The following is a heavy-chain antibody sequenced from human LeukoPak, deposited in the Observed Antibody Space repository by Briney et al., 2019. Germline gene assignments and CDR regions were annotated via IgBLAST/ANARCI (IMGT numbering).Heavy chain of an antibody. CDR3: ARDQYDTWSRRGNFDS. Sequence: GGSLRLSCAASGFTFNNYVMSWVRQAPGKGLEWVSGIDYSGGNTNYADSVLGRFTVSRDNSKNTLYLQMNSLRVEDTAVFYCARDQYDTWSRRGNFDSWGQGTLVIVSS. J-gene: IGHJ4*02. V-gene: IGHV3-23*01. D-gene: IGHD3-3*01. CDR2: IDYSGGNT. CDR1: GFTFNNYV.